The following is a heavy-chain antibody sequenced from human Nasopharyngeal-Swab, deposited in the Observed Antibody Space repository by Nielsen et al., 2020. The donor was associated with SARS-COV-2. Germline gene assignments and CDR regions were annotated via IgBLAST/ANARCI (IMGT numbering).Heavy chain of an antibody. CDR2: IGTAGDT. Sequence: GESLKISCAASGFTFSSYDMHWVRQATGKGLEWVSAIGTAGDTNYSASVKGRFTISRENAKNYLYLQMNSLRAGDKAVYYCARGYCYDSSGYRPRGMDVWGQGTTVTVSS. D-gene: IGHD3-22*01. J-gene: IGHJ6*02. V-gene: IGHV3-13*01. CDR3: ARGYCYDSSGYRPRGMDV. CDR1: GFTFSSYD.